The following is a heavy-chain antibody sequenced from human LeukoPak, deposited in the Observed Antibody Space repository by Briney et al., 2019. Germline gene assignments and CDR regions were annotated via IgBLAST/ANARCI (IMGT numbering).Heavy chain of an antibody. Sequence: PSETLSLTCTVSGGSISSYYWSWIRQPPGNGLEWIGYIYYSGSTNYNPSLKSRVTISVDTSKNQFSLKLSSVTAADTAVYYCARGLSSGWYRVYNWFDPWGQGTLVTVSS. CDR3: ARGLSSGWYRVYNWFDP. CDR1: GGSISSYY. J-gene: IGHJ5*02. CDR2: IYYSGST. D-gene: IGHD6-19*01. V-gene: IGHV4-59*01.